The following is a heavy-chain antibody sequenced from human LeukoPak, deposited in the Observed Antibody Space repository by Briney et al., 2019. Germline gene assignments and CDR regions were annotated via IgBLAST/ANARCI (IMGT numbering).Heavy chain of an antibody. CDR2: IKQDGSET. CDR1: GFTSTSYA. Sequence: GGSLRLSCAASGFTSTSYAMSWVRQAPGKGLEWVANIKQDGSETYYVDSVKGRFTISRDIAKNSLYLQMNSLRAEDTAVYYCARDVRCSSTSCYRLHYYGMDVWGQGTTVTVSS. D-gene: IGHD2-2*01. J-gene: IGHJ6*02. V-gene: IGHV3-7*01. CDR3: ARDVRCSSTSCYRLHYYGMDV.